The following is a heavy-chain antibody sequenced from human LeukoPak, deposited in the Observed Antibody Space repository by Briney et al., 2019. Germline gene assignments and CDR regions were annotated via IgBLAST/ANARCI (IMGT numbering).Heavy chain of an antibody. V-gene: IGHV4-59*01. CDR1: GGSISSYY. D-gene: IGHD2-2*01. CDR2: IYYSGIT. J-gene: IGHJ4*02. CDR3: ARDKYCSSTSCSPLFDY. Sequence: SETLSLTCTVSGGSISSYYWSWIRQPPGKGLEWIGYIYYSGITNYNPSLKSRVTISVDTSKKQFSLKLSSLTAADTAVYYCARDKYCSSTSCSPLFDYWGQGTLVSVSS.